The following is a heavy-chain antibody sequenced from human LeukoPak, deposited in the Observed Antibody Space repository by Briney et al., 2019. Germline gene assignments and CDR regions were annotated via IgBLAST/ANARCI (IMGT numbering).Heavy chain of an antibody. Sequence: PGGSLRLSCAASGFTFSSYEMNWVRQAPGKGLVWVSYISSSGSTIYYADSVKGRFTISRDNAKNSLYLQMNSLRAEDTAVYYCARDLGGYYGMDVWGQGTTVTVSS. CDR1: GFTFSSYE. CDR2: ISSSGSTI. J-gene: IGHJ6*02. CDR3: ARDLGGYYGMDV. V-gene: IGHV3-48*03. D-gene: IGHD1-26*01.